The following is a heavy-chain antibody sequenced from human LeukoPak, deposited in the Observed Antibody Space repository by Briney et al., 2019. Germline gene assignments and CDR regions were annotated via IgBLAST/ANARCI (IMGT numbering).Heavy chain of an antibody. D-gene: IGHD3-3*01. V-gene: IGHV3-7*01. CDR2: IKQDGSEK. CDR3: ARAGYDFWSGYWDLDY. Sequence: SGGSLRLSCAASGFTFSSYWMSWVRQAPGKGLEWVANIKQDGSEKYYVGSVKGRFTISRDNAKNSLYLQMNSLRAEDTAVYYCARAGYDFWSGYWDLDYWGQGTLVTVSS. CDR1: GFTFSSYW. J-gene: IGHJ4*02.